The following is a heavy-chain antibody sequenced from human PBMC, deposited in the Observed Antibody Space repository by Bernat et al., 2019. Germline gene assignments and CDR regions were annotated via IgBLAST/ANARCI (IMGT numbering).Heavy chain of an antibody. CDR1: GFTVSSNY. V-gene: IGHV3-66*01. J-gene: IGHJ4*02. CDR3: AREVREVGAPNPFDY. D-gene: IGHD1-26*01. CDR2: IYSGGST. Sequence: EVQLVESGGGLVQPGGSLRLSCAASGFTVSSNYMSWVRQAPGKGLEWVSVIYSGGSTYYADSVKGRFTIFRDNSENTLYLQMNSLRAEDTAVYYCAREVREVGAPNPFDYWGQGTLVTVSS.